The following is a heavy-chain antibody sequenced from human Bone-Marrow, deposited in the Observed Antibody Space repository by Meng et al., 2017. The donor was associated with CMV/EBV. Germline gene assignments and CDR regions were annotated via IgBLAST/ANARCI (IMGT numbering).Heavy chain of an antibody. V-gene: IGHV1-18*04. CDR2: ISAYNGNT. J-gene: IGHJ5*02. CDR1: GYTFTGYY. D-gene: IGHD6-13*01. CDR3: AREDSSSWYGGLTWFDP. Sequence: ASMKVSCKASGYTFTGYYIYWVRQAPGQGLEWMGWISAYNGNTNYAQKLQGRVTMTTDTSTSTAYMELRSLRSDDTAVYYCAREDSSSWYGGLTWFDPWGQGTLVTVSS.